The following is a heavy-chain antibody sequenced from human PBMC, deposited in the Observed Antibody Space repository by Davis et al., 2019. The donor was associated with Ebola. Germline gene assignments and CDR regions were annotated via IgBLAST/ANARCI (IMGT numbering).Heavy chain of an antibody. CDR2: FDPDDGET. Sequence: ASVKVSCKVSGYTLTELSMHWVRQAPGKGLEWMGGFDPDDGETIYAQKFQGRVTMTEDTSTDTAYMEMSSLRSEDTAVYYCATAGVAWFRELSFDYWGQGTLVTVSS. CDR1: GYTLTELS. CDR3: ATAGVAWFRELSFDY. V-gene: IGHV1-24*01. D-gene: IGHD3-10*01. J-gene: IGHJ4*02.